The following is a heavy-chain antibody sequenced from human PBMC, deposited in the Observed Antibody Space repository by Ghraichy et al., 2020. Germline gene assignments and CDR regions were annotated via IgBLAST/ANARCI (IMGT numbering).Heavy chain of an antibody. CDR3: ARALGYSAYAFNGMDV. J-gene: IGHJ6*02. V-gene: IGHV3-21*01. CDR1: GFTFSDYS. D-gene: IGHD5-12*01. CDR2: ITSDSNYM. Sequence: GGSLRLSCAASGFTFSDYSMNWVRQAPGKGLEWVSSITSDSNYMYYADSVKGRFTISRDNAKNSLYLQMNSLRAEDTAVFYCARALGYSAYAFNGMDVWGQGTTVTVSS.